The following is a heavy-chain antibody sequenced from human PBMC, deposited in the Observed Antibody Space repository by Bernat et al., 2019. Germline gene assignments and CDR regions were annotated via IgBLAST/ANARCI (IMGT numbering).Heavy chain of an antibody. CDR2: ISYDGSNK. Sequence: QVQLVESGGGVVQPGRSLRLSCAASGFTFSSYGMHWVRQAPGKGLEWVAVISYDGSNKYYADSVKGRFTISRGNSKNTLYLQMNSLRAEDTAVYYCANGGSSWYNPWGQGTLVTVSS. CDR3: ANGGSSWYNP. V-gene: IGHV3-30*18. CDR1: GFTFSSYG. J-gene: IGHJ5*02. D-gene: IGHD6-13*01.